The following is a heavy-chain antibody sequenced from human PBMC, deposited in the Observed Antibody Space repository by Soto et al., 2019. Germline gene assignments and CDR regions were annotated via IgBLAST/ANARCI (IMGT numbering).Heavy chain of an antibody. V-gene: IGHV3-30*18. CDR2: ISYDGSNK. CDR3: AKDLMLLWFGDAFDI. J-gene: IGHJ3*02. D-gene: IGHD3-10*01. CDR1: GFTFSSYG. Sequence: GESLKISCAASGFTFSSYGMHWVRQAPGKGLEWVAVISYDGSNKYYADSVKGRFTISRDNSKNTLYLQMNSLRAEDTAVYYCAKDLMLLWFGDAFDIWGQGTMVTVSS.